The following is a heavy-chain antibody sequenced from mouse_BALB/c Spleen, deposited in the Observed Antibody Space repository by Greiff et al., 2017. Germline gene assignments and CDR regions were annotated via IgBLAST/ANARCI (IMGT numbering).Heavy chain of an antibody. Sequence: VKLQQSGAELAKPGASVKMSCKASGYTFTSYWMHWVKQRPGQGLEWIGYINPSTGYTEYNQKFKDKATLTADKSSSTAYMQLSSLTSEDSAVYYCARSGNYGSSPFDYWGQGTTLTVSS. CDR2: INPSTGYT. D-gene: IGHD1-1*01. V-gene: IGHV1-7*01. J-gene: IGHJ2*01. CDR1: GYTFTSYW. CDR3: ARSGNYGSSPFDY.